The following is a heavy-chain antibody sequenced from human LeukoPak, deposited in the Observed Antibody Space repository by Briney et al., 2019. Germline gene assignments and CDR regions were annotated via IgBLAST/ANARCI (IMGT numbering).Heavy chain of an antibody. CDR1: GGSFSGYY. D-gene: IGHD3-3*01. CDR3: ASVYDFWSGYYRAYYFDY. CDR2: INHSGST. V-gene: IGHV4-34*01. Sequence: PSESLSLTCAVYGGSFSGYYWSWIRQPPGKGLEWIGEINHSGSTNYNPSLKSRVTISVDTSKNQFSLKLSSVTAADTAVYYCASVYDFWSGYYRAYYFDYWGQGTLVTVSS. J-gene: IGHJ4*02.